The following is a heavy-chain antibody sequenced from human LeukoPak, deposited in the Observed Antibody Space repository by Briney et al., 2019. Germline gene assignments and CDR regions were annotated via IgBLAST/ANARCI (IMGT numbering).Heavy chain of an antibody. CDR1: GGSISSGGYS. J-gene: IGHJ4*02. Sequence: SQTLSLTCAVSGGSISSGGYSWSWIRQPPGKGLEWIGYIYHSGSTYYNPSLKSRVTISVDRSKNQFSLKLSSVTAADTAVYYCAREDAIVGATSYWGQGTLVTVSS. V-gene: IGHV4-30-2*01. CDR3: AREDAIVGATSY. CDR2: IYHSGST. D-gene: IGHD1-26*01.